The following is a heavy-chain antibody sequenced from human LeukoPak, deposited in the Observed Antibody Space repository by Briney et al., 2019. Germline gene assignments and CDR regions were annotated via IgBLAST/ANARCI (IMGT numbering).Heavy chain of an antibody. J-gene: IGHJ4*02. CDR1: GFTYSSLA. V-gene: IGHV3-23*01. Sequence: GGSLTLSCAPSGFTYSSLAMSWVRHAPGEGLGWVSAFSGSGGSTYYADYVKGRFTISRDNSKNTLYLQMNSLIAEDTAVDYCAKDRTYYYDSSGYYVYWGQGTLVTVSS. D-gene: IGHD3-22*01. CDR3: AKDRTYYYDSSGYYVY. CDR2: FSGSGGST.